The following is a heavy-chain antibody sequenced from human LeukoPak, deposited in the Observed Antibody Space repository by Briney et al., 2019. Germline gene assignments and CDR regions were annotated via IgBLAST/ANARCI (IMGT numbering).Heavy chain of an antibody. CDR2: ISGSDGST. V-gene: IGHV3-23*01. D-gene: IGHD4-17*01. Sequence: GGSLRLSCATSGFTFSSYAMSWVRQAPGKGLEWVSVISGSDGSTYYADSVKGRFTIPRDNSKNTLYLQMNSLRAEDTVVYYCAKDLYGDYMIDYWGQGTLVTVPS. CDR1: GFTFSSYA. CDR3: AKDLYGDYMIDY. J-gene: IGHJ4*02.